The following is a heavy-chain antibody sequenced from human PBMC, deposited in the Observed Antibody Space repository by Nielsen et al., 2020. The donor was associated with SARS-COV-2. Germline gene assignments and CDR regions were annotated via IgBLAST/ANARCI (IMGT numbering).Heavy chain of an antibody. V-gene: IGHV3-53*01. CDR3: ARGYSSGWYVGDY. J-gene: IGHJ4*02. Sequence: GESLKISCAVSGFTVTSNSMNWVRQAPGKGLEWVSVIDSGGSTFYADSVKGRFTISRDNAKNSLYLQMNSLRAEDTAVYYCARGYSSGWYVGDYWGQGTLVTVSS. D-gene: IGHD6-19*01. CDR1: GFTVTSNS. CDR2: IDSGGST.